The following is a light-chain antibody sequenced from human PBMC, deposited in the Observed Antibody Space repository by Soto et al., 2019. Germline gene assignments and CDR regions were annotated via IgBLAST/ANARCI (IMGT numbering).Light chain of an antibody. CDR2: GTS. Sequence: EIVLTQSPGTLSVSPGERATLSCRASQTISSSYLAWYRQKPGQAPSLLIYGTSSRATGIPDRFSGSASGTDFAITISSLEPEHSAIYYCQQYGSWTFGQGTKVEIK. CDR1: QTISSSY. J-gene: IGKJ1*01. V-gene: IGKV3-20*01. CDR3: QQYGSWT.